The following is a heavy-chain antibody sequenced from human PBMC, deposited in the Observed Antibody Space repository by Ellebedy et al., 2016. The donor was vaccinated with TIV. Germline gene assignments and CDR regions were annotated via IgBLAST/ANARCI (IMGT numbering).Heavy chain of an antibody. J-gene: IGHJ6*02. CDR3: ARRGPQYYYGLDV. D-gene: IGHD6-25*01. Sequence: KVSCKGSGYSFTNYWIVWVRQMPGKGLEWMGIIYPGDSDTRYSPSFQGQVTISADESINIAYLQWSSLKASDTAIYYCARRGPQYYYGLDVWGQGTTVTVSS. CDR1: GYSFTNYW. CDR2: IYPGDSDT. V-gene: IGHV5-51*01.